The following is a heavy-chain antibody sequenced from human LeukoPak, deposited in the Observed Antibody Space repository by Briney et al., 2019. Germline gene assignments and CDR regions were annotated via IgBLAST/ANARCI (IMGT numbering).Heavy chain of an antibody. V-gene: IGHV3-74*01. Sequence: GGSLRLSCAASGFTFSSYWMHWVRQAPGKGLVWVSRISSDGSSTSYADSVKGRFTISRDNAKNTLYLQMNSLGAEDTAVYYCASLSLGHYWGQGTLVTVSS. J-gene: IGHJ4*02. CDR3: ASLSLGHY. CDR2: ISSDGSST. CDR1: GFTFSSYW. D-gene: IGHD6-6*01.